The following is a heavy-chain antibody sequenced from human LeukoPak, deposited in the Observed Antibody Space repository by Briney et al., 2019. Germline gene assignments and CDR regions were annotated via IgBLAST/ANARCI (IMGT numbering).Heavy chain of an antibody. CDR2: ISRSGGPI. CDR3: ARDLVY. Sequence: GGSLRLSCAASGFTLSNYEMNWVRQAPGKGLEWLSYISRSGGPIYYADSVKGRFTISRDNAKNSLYLQMNSLRAEDTVVYYCARDLVYWGQGTLVTVSS. J-gene: IGHJ4*02. CDR1: GFTLSNYE. V-gene: IGHV3-48*03. D-gene: IGHD6-6*01.